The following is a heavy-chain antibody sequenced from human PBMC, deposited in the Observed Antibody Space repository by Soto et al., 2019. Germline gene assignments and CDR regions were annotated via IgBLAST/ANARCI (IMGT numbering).Heavy chain of an antibody. V-gene: IGHV5-51*01. CDR3: ARTSAAGKYYYGMEV. Sequence: GESLQISCKGSGYSFTSYWIGWVRQMPGKGLEWMGIIYPGDSDTRYSPSFQGQVTISADKSISTAYLQWSSLKASDTAMYYCARTSAAGKYYYGMEVWGQGTTVTVS. J-gene: IGHJ6*02. D-gene: IGHD6-13*01. CDR2: IYPGDSDT. CDR1: GYSFTSYW.